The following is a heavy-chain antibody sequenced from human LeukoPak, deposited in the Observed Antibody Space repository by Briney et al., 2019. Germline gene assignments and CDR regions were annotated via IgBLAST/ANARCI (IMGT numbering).Heavy chain of an antibody. CDR1: GFTFNTYT. CDR2: ITASSTAI. Sequence: GGSLRLSCAASGFTFNTYTMNWVRQAPGKGLEWVSSITASSTAIYSADSVKGRFTISRDNAKNFLYLQMNGLRAEDTAVYYCARTYYDILTGYNPYFDYWGQGILVTVSS. J-gene: IGHJ4*02. D-gene: IGHD3-9*01. CDR3: ARTYYDILTGYNPYFDY. V-gene: IGHV3-21*01.